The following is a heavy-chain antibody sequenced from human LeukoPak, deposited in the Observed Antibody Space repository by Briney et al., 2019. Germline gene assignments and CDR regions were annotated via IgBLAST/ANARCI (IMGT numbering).Heavy chain of an antibody. D-gene: IGHD4-17*01. CDR1: GGSISSSSYY. V-gene: IGHV4-39*01. Sequence: SETLSLTCTVSGGSISSSSYYWGWIRQPPGKGLEWIGGVYYSGLTYYNPSLKSRVTIPVDTSKNQFSLKLSSVTAADTAVYYCARTSDYGDYIGCFDYWGPGTLVTVSS. CDR2: VYYSGLT. CDR3: ARTSDYGDYIGCFDY. J-gene: IGHJ4*02.